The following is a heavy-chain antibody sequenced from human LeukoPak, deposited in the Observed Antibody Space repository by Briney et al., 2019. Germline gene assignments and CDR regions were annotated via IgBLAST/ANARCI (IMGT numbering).Heavy chain of an antibody. Sequence: GASVKVSCKTSGYTFTGYYMHWVRQPPGQGLEWMGRISPNSGATNYAQKFQGRVTMTRDTSISTAYMELSRLRSDDTAVYYCARDGRQWLVNWFDPWGQGTLVTVSS. J-gene: IGHJ5*02. CDR2: ISPNSGAT. D-gene: IGHD6-19*01. CDR3: ARDGRQWLVNWFDP. CDR1: GYTFTGYY. V-gene: IGHV1-2*06.